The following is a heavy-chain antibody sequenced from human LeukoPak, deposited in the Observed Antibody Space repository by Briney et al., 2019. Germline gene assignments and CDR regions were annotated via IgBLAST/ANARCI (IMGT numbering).Heavy chain of an antibody. Sequence: SVKVSCKASGGTFSSYAISWVRQAPGQGLEWMGGIIPIFGAANYAQKFQGRVTITADESTSTAYMELSSLRSEDTAVYYCAREGDSSGWYSAYWGQGTLVTVSS. CDR1: GGTFSSYA. CDR3: AREGDSSGWYSAY. D-gene: IGHD6-19*01. V-gene: IGHV1-69*13. CDR2: IIPIFGAA. J-gene: IGHJ4*02.